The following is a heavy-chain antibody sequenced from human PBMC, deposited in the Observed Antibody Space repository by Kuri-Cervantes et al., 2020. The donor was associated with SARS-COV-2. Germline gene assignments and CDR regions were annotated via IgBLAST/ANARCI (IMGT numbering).Heavy chain of an antibody. CDR1: GFTFYNFG. J-gene: IGHJ3*02. CDR2: INGGGDPT. V-gene: IGHV3-23*01. CDR3: AKGTFDI. Sequence: GESLKISCAASGFTFYNFGMTWVRQAPGKGLEWVSTINGGGDPTFYADSVKGRFTISRDNSMNMLYLQMSSLRAEDTAIYYCAKGTFDIWGQGTMVTVSS.